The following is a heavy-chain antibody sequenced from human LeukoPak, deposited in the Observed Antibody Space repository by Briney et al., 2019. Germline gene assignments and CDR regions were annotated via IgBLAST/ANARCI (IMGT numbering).Heavy chain of an antibody. V-gene: IGHV3-NL1*01. CDR1: GFTFSSYG. CDR3: ARDRGVVVVAATNYYYYYGMDV. Sequence: GGSLRLSCAASGFTFSSYGMHWVRQAPGKGLEWVSVIYSGGSTYYADSVKGRFTISRHNSKNTLYLQMNSLRAEDTAVYYCARDRGVVVVAATNYYYYYGMDVWGQGTTVTVSS. D-gene: IGHD2-15*01. CDR2: IYSGGST. J-gene: IGHJ6*02.